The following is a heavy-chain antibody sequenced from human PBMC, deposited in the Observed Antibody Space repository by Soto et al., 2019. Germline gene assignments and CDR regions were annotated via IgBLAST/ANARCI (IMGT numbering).Heavy chain of an antibody. CDR3: ARGMTTVVTPDYYYGMDV. V-gene: IGHV3-21*01. J-gene: IGHJ6*02. D-gene: IGHD4-17*01. CDR1: GFTFSSYS. Sequence: GGSLRLSCAASGFTFSSYSMNWVLQAPGKGLEWVSSISSSSSYIYYADSVKGRFTISRDNAKNSLYLQMNSLRAEDTAVYYCARGMTTVVTPDYYYGMDVWGQGTTVTVSS. CDR2: ISSSSSYI.